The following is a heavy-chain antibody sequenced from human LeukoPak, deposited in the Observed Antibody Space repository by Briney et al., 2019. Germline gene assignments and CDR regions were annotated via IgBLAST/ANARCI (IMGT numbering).Heavy chain of an antibody. CDR3: ATRKGLSGLDAFDI. J-gene: IGHJ3*02. CDR1: GFSFSTYS. D-gene: IGHD2-8*02. CDR2: ISYGSSYI. V-gene: IGHV3-21*01. Sequence: GGSLRLSCAASGFSFSTYSMNWVRQAPGKGLEWVSCISYGSSYIYYADSVKGRFTISRDNANKSLYPQMNSLRAEDTAVYYCATRKGLSGLDAFDIWGQGTMVTVSS.